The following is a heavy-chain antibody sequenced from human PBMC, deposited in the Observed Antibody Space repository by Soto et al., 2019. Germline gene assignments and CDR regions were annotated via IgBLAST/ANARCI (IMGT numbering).Heavy chain of an antibody. V-gene: IGHV4-4*07. CDR1: GADINTYS. Sequence: ETLSLTCSVSGADINTYSWTWIRQPAGKGLEWIGRIYTSASINYNPSLRGRVTLSVDTSTNQVSLKLASVTAADTAVYYCARDREAGYNFYYGMDVWGQGTTVTVSS. CDR2: IYTSASI. D-gene: IGHD6-19*01. CDR3: ARDREAGYNFYYGMDV. J-gene: IGHJ6*02.